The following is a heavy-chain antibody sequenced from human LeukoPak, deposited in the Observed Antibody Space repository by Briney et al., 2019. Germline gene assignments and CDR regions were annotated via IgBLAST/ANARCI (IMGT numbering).Heavy chain of an antibody. D-gene: IGHD5-12*01. CDR3: ARDSDSGYGPLAS. V-gene: IGHV3-53*01. Sequence: GGSLRLSCAASGFTVSNNYMSWVRQAPGKGLEWVSVIHSGGTTNYADSVQGRFTISRDNSKTTVYLHMNSLRAEDTAVYYCARDSDSGYGPLASWGQGTLVTVSS. CDR2: IHSGGTT. J-gene: IGHJ4*02. CDR1: GFTVSNNY.